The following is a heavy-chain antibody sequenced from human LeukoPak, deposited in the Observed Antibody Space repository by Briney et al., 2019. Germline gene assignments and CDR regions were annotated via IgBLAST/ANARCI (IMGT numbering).Heavy chain of an antibody. J-gene: IGHJ6*03. D-gene: IGHD2-15*01. CDR3: ARDLGRRCSGGRCYYYYNYMDV. CDR2: ISGYNGNT. V-gene: IGHV1-18*01. CDR1: GGTFSNYA. Sequence: GASVKVSCKASGGTFSNYAISWVQQAPGQGLEWMGWISGYNGNTNYAQKLQGRVTMTTDTSTSTAYMELRSLRSDDTAVYYCARDLGRRCSGGRCYYYYNYMDVWGKGTTVTISS.